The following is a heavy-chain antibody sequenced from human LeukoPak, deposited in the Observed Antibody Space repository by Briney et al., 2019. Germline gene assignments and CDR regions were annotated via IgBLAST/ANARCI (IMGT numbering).Heavy chain of an antibody. V-gene: IGHV3-7*05. J-gene: IGHJ4*02. CDR2: IKQDGSQK. D-gene: IGHD2-15*01. Sequence: GGSLRLSCAASGFTFSSYWMSWVRQAPGKGLEWVANIKQDGSQKYYVDSVKGRFIISRDNVKSSLFLQMNSLRVEDTAVYYCARELPTYYFDYWGQGSLVAVSS. CDR3: ARELPTYYFDY. CDR1: GFTFSSYW.